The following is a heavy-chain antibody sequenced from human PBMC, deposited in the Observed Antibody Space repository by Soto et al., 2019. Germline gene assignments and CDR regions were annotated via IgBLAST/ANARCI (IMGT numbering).Heavy chain of an antibody. CDR2: INAGNGNT. D-gene: IGHD6-19*01. J-gene: IGHJ4*02. CDR1: GYTFTSYA. CDR3: ARGKSSGWYNYFDY. Sequence: ASVKVSCKASGYTFTSYAMHWVRQAPGQRLEWTGWINAGNGNTKYSQKFQGRVTITRDTSASTAYMELSSLRSEDTAVYYCARGKSSGWYNYFDYWGQGTLVTVSS. V-gene: IGHV1-3*01.